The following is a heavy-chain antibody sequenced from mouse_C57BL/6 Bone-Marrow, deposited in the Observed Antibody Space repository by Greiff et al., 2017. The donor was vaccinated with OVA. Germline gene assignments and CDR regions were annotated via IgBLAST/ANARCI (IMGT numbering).Heavy chain of an antibody. CDR1: GYTFTSYW. D-gene: IGHD2-10*02. CDR2: IDPSDSYT. Sequence: VQLQQPGAELVKPGASVKLSCKASGYTFTSYWMQWVKQRPGQGLEWIGEIDPSDSYTNYNQKFKGKATLTVDTSSSTAYMQLSSLTSEDSAVYYCARHPRGAMDYWGQGTSVTVSS. V-gene: IGHV1-50*01. CDR3: ARHPRGAMDY. J-gene: IGHJ4*01.